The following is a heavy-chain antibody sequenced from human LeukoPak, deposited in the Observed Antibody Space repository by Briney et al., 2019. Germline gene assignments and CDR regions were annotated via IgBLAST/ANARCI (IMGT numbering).Heavy chain of an antibody. CDR1: GGSFSGYY. V-gene: IGHV4-34*01. D-gene: IGHD3-9*01. CDR2: INHSGST. Sequence: SETLSLTCAVYGGSFSGYYWSWIRQPPGKGLEWIGEINHSGSTNYNPSLKSRVTISVDTSKNQFSLKLSSVTAADTAVYYCARSLTSHYDILTGYYLIPHFDYWGQGTLVTVSP. CDR3: ARSLTSHYDILTGYYLIPHFDY. J-gene: IGHJ4*02.